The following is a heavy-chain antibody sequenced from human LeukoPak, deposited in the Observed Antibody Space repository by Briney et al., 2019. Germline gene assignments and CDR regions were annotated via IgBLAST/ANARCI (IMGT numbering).Heavy chain of an antibody. D-gene: IGHD3-10*01. CDR1: GGTFSSYA. CDR2: IIPILGIA. J-gene: IGHJ6*02. V-gene: IGHV1-69*04. Sequence: SVKVSCKASGGTFSSYAISWVRQAPGQGLEWIGRIIPILGIANYAQKFKGRVTITADKSTSTAYMELSSLRSEDTAVYYCAMSTFPPTLITMVRGVRSAGGMDVWGQGTTVTVYS. CDR3: AMSTFPPTLITMVRGVRSAGGMDV.